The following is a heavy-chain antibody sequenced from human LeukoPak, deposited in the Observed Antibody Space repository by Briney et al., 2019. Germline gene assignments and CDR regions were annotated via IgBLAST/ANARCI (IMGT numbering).Heavy chain of an antibody. D-gene: IGHD3-22*01. CDR1: GGTFSSYA. CDR2: IIPIFGIA. J-gene: IGHJ4*02. V-gene: IGHV1-69*05. CDR3: AGGLEYYDSSGYLTTPFDY. Sequence: SVKVSCKASGGTFSSYAISWVRQAPGQGLEWMGRIIPIFGIANYAQKFQGRVTITTDESTSTAYMELSSLRSEDTAVYYCAGGLEYYDSSGYLTTPFDYWGQGTLVTVSS.